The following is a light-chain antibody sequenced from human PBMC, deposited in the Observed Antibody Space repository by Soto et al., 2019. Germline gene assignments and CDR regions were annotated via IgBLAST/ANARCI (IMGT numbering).Light chain of an antibody. CDR3: QQYNDWPFT. V-gene: IGKV3D-15*01. J-gene: IGKJ3*01. Sequence: EIVLTQSPATLSLSPGERVTLSCRASQSVSNYLAWYQQKPGQAPRLLVSAASNRATGIPARFSGSGSGTEFTLTISSLQSEDFAVYYCQQYNDWPFTFGPGTKVDIK. CDR1: QSVSNY. CDR2: AAS.